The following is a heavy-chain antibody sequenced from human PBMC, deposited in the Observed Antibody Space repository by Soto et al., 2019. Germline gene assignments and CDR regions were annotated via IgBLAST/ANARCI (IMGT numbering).Heavy chain of an antibody. CDR3: AKDSAAGRYYYYYMDV. Sequence: GGSLRLSCAASGFTFDDYAMHWVRQAPGKGLEWVSGISWNSGSIGYADSVKGRFTISRDNAKNSLYLQMNSLRAEDTALYYCAKDSAAGRYYYYYMDVWGKGTTVTVSS. D-gene: IGHD6-13*01. CDR1: GFTFDDYA. J-gene: IGHJ6*03. V-gene: IGHV3-9*01. CDR2: ISWNSGSI.